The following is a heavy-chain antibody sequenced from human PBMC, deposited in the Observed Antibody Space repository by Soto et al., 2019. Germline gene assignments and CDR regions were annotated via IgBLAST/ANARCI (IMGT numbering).Heavy chain of an antibody. CDR2: IYYSCST. Sequence: SETLSLTCTVSGGSISSGCYYWSRLRQQPGKGLELIGYIYYSCSTNYNPSLKIRVTISVDTSKNQFSLKLSSVTAADTAVYYCARQGGWSSGYNFDYWGQGTLVTVSS. CDR1: GGSISSGCYY. D-gene: IGHD5-18*01. CDR3: ARQGGWSSGYNFDY. V-gene: IGHV4-61*01. J-gene: IGHJ4*02.